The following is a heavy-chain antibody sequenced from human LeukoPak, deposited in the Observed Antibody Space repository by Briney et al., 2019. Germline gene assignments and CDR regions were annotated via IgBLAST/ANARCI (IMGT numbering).Heavy chain of an antibody. J-gene: IGHJ4*02. Sequence: GGSLRLSCAASGFTFSSYGMPWVRQAPGKGLEWVAVIWYDGSNTYYTDSVKGRFTISRDNSKNTLYLQMNSLRAEDTAVYYCAREGRGYSYGLDYWGQGTLVTVSS. CDR3: AREGRGYSYGLDY. CDR2: IWYDGSNT. CDR1: GFTFSSYG. D-gene: IGHD5-18*01. V-gene: IGHV3-33*08.